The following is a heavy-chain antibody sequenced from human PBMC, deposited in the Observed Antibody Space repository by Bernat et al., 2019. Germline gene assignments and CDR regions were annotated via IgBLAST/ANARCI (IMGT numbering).Heavy chain of an antibody. CDR2: IWYDGSNK. CDR3: SRSLGAELDLYYYGMDV. J-gene: IGHJ6*02. V-gene: IGHV3-33*01. Sequence: QVQLVESGGGVVQPGRSLRLSCAASGFTFSSYGMHWVRQAPGKGLGWVAVIWYDGSNKYYADSVNVRFTISRDNSKNTLFLQMNSLRAEDTAVYYFSRSLGAELDLYYYGMDVWGQGTTVTVS. D-gene: IGHD1-1*01. CDR1: GFTFSSYG.